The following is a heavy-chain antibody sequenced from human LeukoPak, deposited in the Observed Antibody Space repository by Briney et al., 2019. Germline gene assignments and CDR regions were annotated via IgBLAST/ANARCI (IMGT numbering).Heavy chain of an antibody. CDR3: ARGQRRQLVVY. J-gene: IGHJ4*02. CDR1: GYTFTSYD. CDR2: MTPNSGNT. Sequence: ASAKVSCKASGYTFTSYDINWVRQATGQGLEWMGWMTPNSGNTGYAQKFQGRVTMTRNTSISTAYMELSSLRSEDTAVYYCARGQRRQLVVYWCQGTLVTVSS. D-gene: IGHD6-13*01. V-gene: IGHV1-8*01.